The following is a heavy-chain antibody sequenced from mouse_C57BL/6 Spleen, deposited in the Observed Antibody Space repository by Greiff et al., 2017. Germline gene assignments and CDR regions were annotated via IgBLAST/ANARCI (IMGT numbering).Heavy chain of an antibody. CDR2: IDPENGDT. CDR3: TTFYERY. V-gene: IGHV14-4*01. Sequence: VQLQQSGAELVRPGASVKLSCTASGFNIKDDYMHWVKQRPEQGLEWIGWIDPENGDTEYASKFQGKATITADTSSNTAYLQLSSLTSEDTAVYYCTTFYERYWGQGTTLTVSS. CDR1: GFNIKDDY. J-gene: IGHJ2*01. D-gene: IGHD2-3*01.